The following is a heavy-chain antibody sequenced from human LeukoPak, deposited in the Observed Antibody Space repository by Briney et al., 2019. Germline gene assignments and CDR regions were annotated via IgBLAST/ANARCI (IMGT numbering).Heavy chain of an antibody. CDR2: ISYDGSNK. V-gene: IGHV3-30*18. CDR3: AKVARGAFDI. CDR1: GFTFSSYG. Sequence: GGSLRLSCAASGFTFSSYGMHWVRQAPGKGLEWVAVISYDGSNKYYADSVKGRFTISRDNYKNTLYLQMNSLRAEDTAVYYCAKVARGAFDIWGQGTMVTVSS. J-gene: IGHJ3*02. D-gene: IGHD3-10*01.